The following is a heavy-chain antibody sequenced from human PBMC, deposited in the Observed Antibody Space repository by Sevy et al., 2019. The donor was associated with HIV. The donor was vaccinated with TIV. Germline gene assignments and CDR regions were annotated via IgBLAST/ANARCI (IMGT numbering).Heavy chain of an antibody. J-gene: IGHJ5*02. CDR2: IDYSGNA. Sequence: SETLSLTCTVSGDSIGDYYWSWIRQTPGKGLEWIGYIDYSGNAHYNPSLKSRVTMSVDTSKNHFSLKLNSVTAADTALYYCARDPATGWFDPWCQGTLVTVSS. CDR3: ARDPATGWFDP. CDR1: GDSIGDYY. V-gene: IGHV4-59*01.